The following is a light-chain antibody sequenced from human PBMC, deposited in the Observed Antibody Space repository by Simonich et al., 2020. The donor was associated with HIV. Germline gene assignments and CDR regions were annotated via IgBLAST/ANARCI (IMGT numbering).Light chain of an antibody. CDR1: QSVSIY. V-gene: IGKV3-11*01. CDR3: QQRSNWPPWT. CDR2: DAS. J-gene: IGKJ1*01. Sequence: EVVLTQSPATLSLSPGERATPSCRASQSVSIYLAWYQQKPGQAPRLLIYDASNRATGIPARFSGSGSGTDFTLTISSLEPEDFAVYYCQQRSNWPPWTFGQGTKVEIK.